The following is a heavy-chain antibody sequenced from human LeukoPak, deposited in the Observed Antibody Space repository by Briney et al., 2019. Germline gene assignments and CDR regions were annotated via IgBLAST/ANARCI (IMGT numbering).Heavy chain of an antibody. J-gene: IGHJ6*03. D-gene: IGHD1-20*01. CDR2: IKQDGSEK. Sequence: GGSLRLSCAASGFTFSSYCMSCGRQAPGKGLEWVANIKQDGSEKYYVDSVKGRVTISRDNAKNSLYLQMNSLRAEDTAVYYCARDRNWNYYYYYMDVWGKGTTVTVSS. CDR1: GFTFSSYC. V-gene: IGHV3-7*01. CDR3: ARDRNWNYYYYYMDV.